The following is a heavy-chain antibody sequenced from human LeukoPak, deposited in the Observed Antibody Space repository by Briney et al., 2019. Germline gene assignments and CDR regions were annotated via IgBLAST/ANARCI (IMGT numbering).Heavy chain of an antibody. CDR3: ARARGYSYGYPPGFDY. CDR2: IYYSGST. Sequence: SETLSLTCTVSGGSISSSSYYWGWIRQPPGKGLEWIGSIYYSGSTYYNPSLKSRVTISVDTSKNQFSLKLSSVTAADTAVYYCARARGYSYGYPPGFDYWGQGTLVTVSS. V-gene: IGHV4-39*01. D-gene: IGHD5-18*01. J-gene: IGHJ4*02. CDR1: GGSISSSSYY.